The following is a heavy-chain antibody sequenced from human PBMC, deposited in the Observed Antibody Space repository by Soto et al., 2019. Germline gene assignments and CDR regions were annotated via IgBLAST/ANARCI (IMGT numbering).Heavy chain of an antibody. V-gene: IGHV3-23*01. J-gene: IGHJ4*02. D-gene: IGHD3-22*01. CDR2: ISGSGGST. CDR3: AREAFDTYYYDSSGYYFDY. CDR1: GFTFSSYA. Sequence: GGSLRLSCAASGFTFSSYAMSWVRQAPGKGLEWVSAISGSGGSTYYADSVKGRFTISRDNSKNTLYLQMNSLRAEDTAVYYCAREAFDTYYYDSSGYYFDYWGQGTLVTVSS.